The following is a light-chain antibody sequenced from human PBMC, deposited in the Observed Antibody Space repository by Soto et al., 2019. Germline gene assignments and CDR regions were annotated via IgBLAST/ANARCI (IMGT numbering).Light chain of an antibody. CDR1: QSISDY. J-gene: IGKJ1*01. Sequence: DIQMTQSPSTLSASVGDRVIITCRASQSISDYLAWYQPKPGKAPKLLIYDASNLESGVPSTFSGSGSGTEFTLTISSLQPDDFATYYCQQYYTYWHMFGQGTKVDIK. V-gene: IGKV1-5*01. CDR3: QQYYTYWHM. CDR2: DAS.